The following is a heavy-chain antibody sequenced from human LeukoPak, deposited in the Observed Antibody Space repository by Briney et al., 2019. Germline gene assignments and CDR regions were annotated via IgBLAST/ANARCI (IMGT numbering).Heavy chain of an antibody. V-gene: IGHV3-30*02. CDR3: AKEIWPTVTTPGRTYFDY. CDR2: NRYDESNK. Sequence: GGSLRLSCAASEFTFSSCGMHWVRQAPGKGLEWVAFNRYDESNKYYADSVKGRFTISRDNSKNTLYLQMDNLRADDTAVYYCAKEIWPTVTTPGRTYFDYWGQGTLVTVSS. J-gene: IGHJ4*02. D-gene: IGHD4-17*01. CDR1: EFTFSSCG.